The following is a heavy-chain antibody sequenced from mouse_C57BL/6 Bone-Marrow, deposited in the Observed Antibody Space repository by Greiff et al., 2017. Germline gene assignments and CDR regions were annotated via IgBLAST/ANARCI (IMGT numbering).Heavy chain of an antibody. CDR3: AREGSSYYY. CDR1: GYTFTSYW. Sequence: VQLQQPGAELVKPGASVKLSCKASGYTFTSYWMQWVKQRPGQGLEWIGEIDPSDSYTNYNQKFKGKATLTVDTSSSPAYMQLSSLTSEDSAVYYCAREGSSYYYWGQGTTRTVSS. J-gene: IGHJ2*01. V-gene: IGHV1-50*01. D-gene: IGHD1-1*01. CDR2: IDPSDSYT.